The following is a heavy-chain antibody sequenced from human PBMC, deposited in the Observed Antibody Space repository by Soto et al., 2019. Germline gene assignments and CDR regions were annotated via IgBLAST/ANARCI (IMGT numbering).Heavy chain of an antibody. CDR2: IYWDGDE. V-gene: IGHV2-5*02. Sequence: SGPTLVNPTQTPTLTCTLSGFSLITPGMGVGWIRQPPGKALEWLALIYWDGDERYSPSLKSRLTFIKDNSRNQVVLTITNMDPVDTATYYCARRKVDVVMGKDNYFDFWGPGTPVTVSS. J-gene: IGHJ4*02. D-gene: IGHD2-8*01. CDR3: ARRKVDVVMGKDNYFDF. CDR1: GFSLITPGMG.